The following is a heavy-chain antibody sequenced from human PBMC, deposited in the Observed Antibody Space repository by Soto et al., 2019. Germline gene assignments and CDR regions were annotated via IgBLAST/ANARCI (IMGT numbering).Heavy chain of an antibody. CDR3: AKSARTVLRQLRFLEWGRRDY. D-gene: IGHD3-3*01. J-gene: IGHJ4*02. Sequence: QVQLVESGGGVVQPGRSLRLSCAASGFTFSSYGMHWVRQAPGKGLEWVAVISYDGSNRYYADSVKGRFTISRDNSKNTPYLQMNSLRAEDTAVYYCAKSARTVLRQLRFLEWGRRDYWGQGTLVTVSS. V-gene: IGHV3-30*18. CDR1: GFTFSSYG. CDR2: ISYDGSNR.